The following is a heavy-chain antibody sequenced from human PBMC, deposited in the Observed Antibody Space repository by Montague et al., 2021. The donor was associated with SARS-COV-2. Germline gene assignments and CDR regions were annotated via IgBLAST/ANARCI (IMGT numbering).Heavy chain of an antibody. CDR1: GVAELRRR. CDR2: MYNSRSS. D-gene: IGHD1-14*01. V-gene: IGHV4-59*02. CDR3: AREGIPTPGAEWKILHYHGMDV. Sequence: SETLSLTCTVSGVAELRRRWEELTHEPELLPELVCCMYNSRSSNYNPSLKSRVSISVDTSKSQFSLKLTSVTAADTAVYYCAREGIPTPGAEWKILHYHGMDVWGQGTTVTVSS. J-gene: IGHJ6*02.